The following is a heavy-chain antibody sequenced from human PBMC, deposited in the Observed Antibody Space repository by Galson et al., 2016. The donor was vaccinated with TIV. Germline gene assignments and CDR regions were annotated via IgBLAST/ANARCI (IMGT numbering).Heavy chain of an antibody. J-gene: IGHJ4*02. CDR2: INPNTGGT. D-gene: IGHD2-2*01. V-gene: IGHV1-2*06. CDR3: ARVWGEYCSSPSCWDLPSDY. CDR1: GYTFTGYY. Sequence: SVKVSCKASGYTFTGYYIHWVRQAPGQGLEWMGRINPNTGGTNYAQKFQGRLTMTNDTSISTAYLELSSLTSDDTAVYYCARVWGEYCSSPSCWDLPSDYWGQGTLVTVSS.